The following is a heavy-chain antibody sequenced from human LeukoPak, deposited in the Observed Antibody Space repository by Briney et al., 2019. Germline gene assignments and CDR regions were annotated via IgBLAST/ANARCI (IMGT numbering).Heavy chain of an antibody. Sequence: GGSLRLSCAVSGFTFSNYWLSWVRQAPGKGLEWVANINQDGSAKYYVDSVKGRFTISRDNAKNSLYLQMNSLRAEDTAVYYCARDTPQYCSGGSCDAFDIWGQGTMVTVSS. CDR1: GFTFSNYW. CDR3: ARDTPQYCSGGSCDAFDI. V-gene: IGHV3-7*03. J-gene: IGHJ3*02. CDR2: INQDGSAK. D-gene: IGHD2-15*01.